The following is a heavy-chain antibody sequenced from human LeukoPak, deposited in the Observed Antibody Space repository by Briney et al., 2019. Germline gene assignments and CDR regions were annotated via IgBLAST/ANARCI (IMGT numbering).Heavy chain of an antibody. CDR1: RSTVSNNY. CDR2: IYSGGTT. CDR3: ARDPPAVTANTYG. D-gene: IGHD5-18*01. Sequence: PGGSLRLSCAASRSTVSNNYMNWVRQAPGKGLEWVSLIYSGGTTYYADSVKGRFTISRDGSKNTLYLQMNSLRVEDTAVYYCARDPPAVTANTYGWGQGTLVTVSS. V-gene: IGHV3-66*01. J-gene: IGHJ4*02.